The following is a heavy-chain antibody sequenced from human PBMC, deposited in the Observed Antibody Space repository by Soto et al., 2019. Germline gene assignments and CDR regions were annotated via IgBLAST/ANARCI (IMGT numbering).Heavy chain of an antibody. CDR2: IHGGGNT. V-gene: IGHV3-53*01. CDR1: GFTFSSYS. J-gene: IGHJ4*02. Sequence: GGSLRLSRAASGFTFSSYSLNWVRQAPGKGLEWVSVIHGGGNTYYADSVKGRFTISRDNSKNTVHLQMESLRVDDTAVYYCAKARYEHLWGNYRATGHFDSLGRGPLVALSS. CDR3: AKARYEHLWGNYRATGHFDS. D-gene: IGHD3-16*02.